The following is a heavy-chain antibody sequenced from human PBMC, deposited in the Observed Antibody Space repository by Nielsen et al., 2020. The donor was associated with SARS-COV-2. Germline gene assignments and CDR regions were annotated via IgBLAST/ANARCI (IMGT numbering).Heavy chain of an antibody. J-gene: IGHJ2*01. CDR1: GFTFSSYG. Sequence: GESLKISCAASGFTFSSYGMNWVRQAPGKGLEWVSSISSSSSYIYYADSVKGRFTISRDNAKNSLYLQMNSLRAEDTAVYYCARERRDGYNWDWYFDLWGRGTLVTVSS. CDR3: ARERRDGYNWDWYFDL. CDR2: ISSSSSYI. V-gene: IGHV3-21*01. D-gene: IGHD5-24*01.